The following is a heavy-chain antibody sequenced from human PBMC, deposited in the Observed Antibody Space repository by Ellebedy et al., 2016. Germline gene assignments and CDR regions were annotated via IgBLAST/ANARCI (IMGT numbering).Heavy chain of an antibody. CDR2: IIPIFGTA. CDR1: GGTFSSYA. J-gene: IGHJ5*02. CDR3: ARDNLRSGYYDFWSGYDNWFNP. Sequence: SVKVSXXASGGTFSSYAISWVRQAPGQGLEWMGGIIPIFGTANYAQKFQGRVTITADESTSTAYMELSSLRSEDTAVYYCARDNLRSGYYDFWSGYDNWFNPWGQGTLVTVSS. D-gene: IGHD3-3*01. V-gene: IGHV1-69*13.